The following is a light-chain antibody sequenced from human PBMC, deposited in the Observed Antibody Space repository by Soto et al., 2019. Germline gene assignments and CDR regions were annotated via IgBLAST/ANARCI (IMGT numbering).Light chain of an antibody. CDR2: DVT. V-gene: IGLV2-14*01. J-gene: IGLJ1*01. Sequence: QSVLTQPASVSGSPGQSITISCTGTSSDVGGYNSVSWYQQHPGKAPKLILYDVTDRPSGVSYRFSGSKSGNTASLTISGLQAADEADYFCSSFTSSMTKVFGSGTKVTVL. CDR3: SSFTSSMTKV. CDR1: SSDVGGYNS.